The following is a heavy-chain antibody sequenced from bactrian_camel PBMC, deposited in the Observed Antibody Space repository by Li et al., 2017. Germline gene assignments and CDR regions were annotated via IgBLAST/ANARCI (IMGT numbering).Heavy chain of an antibody. CDR2: VTRESTE. CDR1: GLVFDTFG. D-gene: IGHD5*01. J-gene: IGHJ4*01. Sequence: HVQLVESGGGSVQAGGSLRLSCATSGLVFDTFGMNWVRQAPGKGLEWVARVTRESTEYYEHAVAGRFTISRDNARNAVYLQMDSLTREDSAMYYCTRETQWVGYHEFAEYWGQGTQVTVS. CDR3: TRETQWVGYHEFAEY. V-gene: IGHV3S1*01.